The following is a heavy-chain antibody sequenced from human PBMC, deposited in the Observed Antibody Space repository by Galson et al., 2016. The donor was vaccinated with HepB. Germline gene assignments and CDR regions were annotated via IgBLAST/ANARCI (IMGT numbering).Heavy chain of an antibody. V-gene: IGHV1-18*01. CDR2: ISASKGKT. CDR1: GYTFTSYG. CDR3: ARPREGYNSSYYYGMDV. D-gene: IGHD5-24*01. J-gene: IGHJ6*02. Sequence: SVKVSCKASGYTFTSYGISWVRQAPGQGLEWMGWISASKGKTNYAQNLQGRVTMTTDTYTSTVYMELRSLRSDDTAVYYCARPREGYNSSYYYGMDVWGQGTTVTVSS.